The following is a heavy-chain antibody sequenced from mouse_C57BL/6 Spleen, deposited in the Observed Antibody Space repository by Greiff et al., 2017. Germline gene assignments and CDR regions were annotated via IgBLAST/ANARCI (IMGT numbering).Heavy chain of an antibody. CDR3: ARSAITTVVPCYFDV. D-gene: IGHD1-1*01. CDR2: IYPGDGDT. V-gene: IGHV1-82*01. Sequence: QVQLQQSGPELVKPGASVKISCKASGYAFSSSWMNWVKQRPGKGLEWIGRIYPGDGDTNYNGKFKGKATLTADKSSSTAYMQLSSLTSEDSAVYFCARSAITTVVPCYFDVWGTGTTVTVSS. J-gene: IGHJ1*03. CDR1: GYAFSSSW.